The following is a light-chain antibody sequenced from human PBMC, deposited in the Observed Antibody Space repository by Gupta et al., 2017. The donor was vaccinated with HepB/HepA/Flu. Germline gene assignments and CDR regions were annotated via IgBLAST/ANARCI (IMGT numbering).Light chain of an antibody. V-gene: IGLV1-51*02. CDR1: SSNIENNY. Sequence: QSVLTQPPSLSAAPGQKVTISCSGSSSNIENNYVSWYQQLPGTAPKLLLFENNQRPSGIPDRFSGSTSDTSATLDITGLQTGDEADYYCGTWDSSLSVVVFGGGTRLTVL. J-gene: IGLJ2*01. CDR2: ENN. CDR3: GTWDSSLSVVV.